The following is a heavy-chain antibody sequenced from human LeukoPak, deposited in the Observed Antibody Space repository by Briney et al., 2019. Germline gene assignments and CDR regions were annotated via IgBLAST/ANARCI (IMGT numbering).Heavy chain of an antibody. CDR1: GHTFTDYY. CDR3: ASADLRYCSITNCLSFDY. CDR2: INPKSGGT. V-gene: IGHV1-2*02. J-gene: IGHJ4*02. D-gene: IGHD2-2*01. Sequence: ASVKVSCKTSGHTFTDYYIHWVRQAPGQGLEWMGWINPKSGGTHFAQKFQGRVIMTRDTSVDTAYMELNSLRSDDTAVYYCASADLRYCSITNCLSFDYWGQGTLVTVSS.